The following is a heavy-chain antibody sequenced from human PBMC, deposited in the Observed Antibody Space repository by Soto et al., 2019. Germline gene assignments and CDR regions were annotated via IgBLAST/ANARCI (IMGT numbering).Heavy chain of an antibody. Sequence: SVKVSCKASGGTFSSYAISWVRQAPGQGLEWMGGIIPIFGTANYAQKFQGRVTITADESTSTAYMELSSLRSEDTAVYYCARVDSGSSPHYYYYGMDVWGQGTTVTVSS. D-gene: IGHD1-26*01. V-gene: IGHV1-69*13. J-gene: IGHJ6*02. CDR1: GGTFSSYA. CDR2: IIPIFGTA. CDR3: ARVDSGSSPHYYYYGMDV.